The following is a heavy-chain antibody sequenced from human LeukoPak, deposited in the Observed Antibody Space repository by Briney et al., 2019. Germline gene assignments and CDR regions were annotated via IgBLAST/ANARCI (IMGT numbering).Heavy chain of an antibody. V-gene: IGHV4-39*01. J-gene: IGHJ4*02. D-gene: IGHD5-18*01. CDR2: IFYSGST. CDR3: ARAKRGYFDKTDFDY. Sequence: PSETLSLTCTVSGGSISTSNYYWGWIRQPPGKGLEWIGNIFYSGSTYYNPSLKSRVTISVDTSKNQFSLKLSSVTAADTAVYYCARAKRGYFDKTDFDYWGQGTLVTVSS. CDR1: GGSISTSNYY.